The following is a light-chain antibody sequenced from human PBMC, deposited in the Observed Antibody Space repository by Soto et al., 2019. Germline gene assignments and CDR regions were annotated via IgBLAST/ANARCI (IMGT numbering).Light chain of an antibody. Sequence: QSVLTQPASVSGSPGQSITISCTGTSSDVGGYNYVSWYQQHPGKAPKLMIYEVSNRPSGVSKRFSGSKSGNTASLTISGLQAEDEADYYCSSYTSSSTLVFGGGTMLTVL. CDR2: EVS. J-gene: IGLJ2*01. CDR1: SSDVGGYNY. V-gene: IGLV2-14*01. CDR3: SSYTSSSTLV.